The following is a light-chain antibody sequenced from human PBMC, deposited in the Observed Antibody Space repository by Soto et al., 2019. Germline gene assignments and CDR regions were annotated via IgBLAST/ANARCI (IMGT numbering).Light chain of an antibody. CDR3: QQYGYSPFT. CDR2: TAT. V-gene: IGKV3-20*01. Sequence: EIVLTQSPGTLSLSPGQTAALSCRASQSVNGNHLAWFQQKPGQSPSLLIYTATNRATGIPDRFSGSESGTDFTLTINRLEPEDFAIYYCQQYGYSPFTCGGGTQVEF. J-gene: IGKJ4*01. CDR1: QSVNGNH.